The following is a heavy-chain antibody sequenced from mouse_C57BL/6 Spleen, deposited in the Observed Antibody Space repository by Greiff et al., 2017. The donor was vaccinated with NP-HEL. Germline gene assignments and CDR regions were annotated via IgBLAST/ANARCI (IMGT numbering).Heavy chain of an antibody. CDR2: IHPNSGST. CDR3: ARRVYGSRGGAMDD. V-gene: IGHV1-64*01. D-gene: IGHD1-1*01. CDR1: GYTFTSYW. J-gene: IGHJ4*01. Sequence: VQLQQPGAELVKPGASVKLSCKASGYTFTSYWMHWVKQRPGQGLEWIGMIHPNSGSTNYNEKFKSKATLTVDKSSRTAYMQLSSLTSEDSAVYYCARRVYGSRGGAMDDWGQGTSVTVSS.